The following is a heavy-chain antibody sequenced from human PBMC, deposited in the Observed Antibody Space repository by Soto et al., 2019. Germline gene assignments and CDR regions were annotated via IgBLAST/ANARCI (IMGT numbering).Heavy chain of an antibody. D-gene: IGHD6-13*01. J-gene: IGHJ4*02. CDR2: IIPIFGTA. CDR1: GGTFSSYA. V-gene: IGHV1-69*13. Sequence: SVKVSCKASGGTFSSYAISWVRQAPGQGLEWMGGIIPIFGTANYAQKFQGRVTITADESTSTAYMELSSLRSEDTAVYYCARETIAAAGNGYFDYWGQGTLVTVSS. CDR3: ARETIAAAGNGYFDY.